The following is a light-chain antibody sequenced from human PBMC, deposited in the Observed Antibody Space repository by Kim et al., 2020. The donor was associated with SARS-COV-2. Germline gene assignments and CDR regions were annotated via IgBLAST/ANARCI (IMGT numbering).Light chain of an antibody. CDR1: QSISSY. Sequence: SASVGDRVTITCRASQSISSYLNWYQQKPGKAPNLLIYAASSLQGGVPSRFSGSGSGTDFTLTISSLQPEDFATYYCQQSYSTPYTFGQGTKLEI. CDR2: AAS. J-gene: IGKJ2*01. V-gene: IGKV1-39*01. CDR3: QQSYSTPYT.